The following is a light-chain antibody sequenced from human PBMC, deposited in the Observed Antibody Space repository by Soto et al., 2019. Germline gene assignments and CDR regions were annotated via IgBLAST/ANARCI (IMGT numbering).Light chain of an antibody. CDR3: QQYGSSPWT. J-gene: IGKJ1*01. CDR2: GAS. CDR1: QSVSSNY. Sequence: EIVLTQSPGTLSLSPGERATLSCRASQSVSSNYLAWYQXXXXXAPRLLIYGASSRATGIPDRFSGSGSGTDFTLTITRLEPEDFAVYYCQQYGSSPWTFGQGTKVEIK. V-gene: IGKV3-20*01.